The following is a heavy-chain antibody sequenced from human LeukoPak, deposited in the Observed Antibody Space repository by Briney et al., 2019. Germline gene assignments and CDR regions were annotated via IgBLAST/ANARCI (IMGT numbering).Heavy chain of an antibody. CDR3: ARGIYSGYDRFFDY. D-gene: IGHD5-12*01. J-gene: IGHJ4*02. CDR1: GGSISNYY. V-gene: IGHV4-59*01. CDR2: IHYSGTT. Sequence: SETLSLTCTVSGGSISNYYWSWIRQPPGKGLEWIGYIHYSGTTNHNPSLKSRVTIPLDTSKNQFSLKLTSVTAADTAVYYCARGIYSGYDRFFDYWGQGTLVTASS.